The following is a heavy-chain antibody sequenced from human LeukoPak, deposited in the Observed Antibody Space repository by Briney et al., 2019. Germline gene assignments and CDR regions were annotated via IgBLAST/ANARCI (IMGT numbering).Heavy chain of an antibody. CDR3: ARVSSSWWFDP. V-gene: IGHV3-11*01. J-gene: IGHJ5*02. CDR1: GGSFSGYY. CDR2: ISSSGSTI. Sequence: LSLTCAVYGGSFSGYYWSWIRQPPGKGLEWVSYISSSGSTIYYADSVKGRFTISRDNAKNSLYLQMNSLRAEDTAVYYCARVSSSWWFDPWGQGTLVTVSS. D-gene: IGHD6-13*01.